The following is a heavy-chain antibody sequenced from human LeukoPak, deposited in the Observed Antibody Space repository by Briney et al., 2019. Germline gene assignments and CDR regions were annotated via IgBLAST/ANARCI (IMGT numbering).Heavy chain of an antibody. CDR1: GVTFGDYA. J-gene: IGHJ6*02. D-gene: IGHD3-10*01. V-gene: IGHV3-49*04. CDR2: IRSKAYGGTT. CDR3: TTLGFGEFHYYYGMDV. Sequence: GGSLRLSCTASGVTFGDYAMSWVRQAPGKGLEWVGFIRSKAYGGTTEYAASVKGRFTISRDDSKSIAYLQMNSLKTEDTAVYYCTTLGFGEFHYYYGMDVWGQGTTVTVSS.